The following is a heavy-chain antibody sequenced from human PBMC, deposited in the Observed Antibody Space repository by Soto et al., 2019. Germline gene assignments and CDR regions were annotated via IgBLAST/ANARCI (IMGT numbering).Heavy chain of an antibody. Sequence: GGSLRLSCAVSGFTFSNYSMNWVRQAPGKGLEWVSYISSSSSTIYYADSVKGRFTISRDNAKNSLYLQMNSLRAEDTAVYYCARVYGIAVAGTLDYWGQGTLVTVSS. CDR3: ARVYGIAVAGTLDY. CDR2: ISSSSSTI. V-gene: IGHV3-48*01. D-gene: IGHD6-19*01. CDR1: GFTFSNYS. J-gene: IGHJ4*02.